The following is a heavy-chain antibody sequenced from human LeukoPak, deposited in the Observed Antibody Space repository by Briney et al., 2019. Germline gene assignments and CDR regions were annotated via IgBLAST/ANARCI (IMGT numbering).Heavy chain of an antibody. V-gene: IGHV3-74*01. CDR3: ARVTVTTYYFQH. D-gene: IGHD4-17*01. Sequence: RGSLRLFCAASGFTFSSYWMHWARHAPGRGLVWVLRIKSDGSSTSYGDSVKARFTISRDNAKNTLYLQMNSLRAEDTAVYYCARVTVTTYYFQHWGQGTLVTVSS. CDR2: IKSDGSST. CDR1: GFTFSSYW. J-gene: IGHJ1*01.